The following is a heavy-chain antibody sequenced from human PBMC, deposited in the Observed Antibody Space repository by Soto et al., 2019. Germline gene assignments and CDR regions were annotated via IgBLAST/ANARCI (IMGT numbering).Heavy chain of an antibody. Sequence: EVPLVESGGGLVKPGGSLRLSCAASGFTFSSYSMNWVRQAPGKGLEWVSSISSSGSYIYYADSVKGRFTISRDNAKNSLYLQMNSLRVEDTAVYYCARDQPGYSYGYGLGYWGQGTLVTVSS. CDR2: ISSSGSYI. J-gene: IGHJ4*02. V-gene: IGHV3-21*01. D-gene: IGHD5-18*01. CDR3: ARDQPGYSYGYGLGY. CDR1: GFTFSSYS.